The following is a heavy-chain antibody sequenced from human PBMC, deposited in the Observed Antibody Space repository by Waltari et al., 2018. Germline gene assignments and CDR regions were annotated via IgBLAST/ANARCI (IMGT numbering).Heavy chain of an antibody. CDR2: IYYSGTT. D-gene: IGHD3-3*01. CDR1: GGSISSTSHY. J-gene: IGHJ5*02. CDR3: ARVARGGYYTGWFDT. Sequence: QLQLQESGPGLVKPSETLSLTCNVSGGSISSTSHYWAWIRQPPGKGLEWIGSIYYSGTTYYNLSLKSRVTLSVDTSKNQFSLKLSSVTAADTAMYFCARVARGGYYTGWFDTWGQGALVTVSS. V-gene: IGHV4-39*07.